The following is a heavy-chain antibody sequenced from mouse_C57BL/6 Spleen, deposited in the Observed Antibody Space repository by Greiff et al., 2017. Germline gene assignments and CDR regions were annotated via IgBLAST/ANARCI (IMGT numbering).Heavy chain of an antibody. D-gene: IGHD2-4*01. Sequence: QVQLQQSGPGLVQPSQSLSITCTVSGFSLTSYGVHWVRQSPGKGLEWLGVIWSGGSTDYNAAFIYRLSISKDNSKSQVFFKMNSLQADDTAIYYCARNDDYDGNYYAMDYWGQGTSVTVSS. CDR1: GFSLTSYG. V-gene: IGHV2-2*01. CDR3: ARNDDYDGNYYAMDY. J-gene: IGHJ4*01. CDR2: IWSGGST.